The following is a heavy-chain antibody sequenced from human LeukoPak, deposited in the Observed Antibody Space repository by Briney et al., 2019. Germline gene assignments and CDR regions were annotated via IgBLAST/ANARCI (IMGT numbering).Heavy chain of an antibody. V-gene: IGHV4-4*07. Sequence: SETLSLTCTVSGESINSFYWSWIRQPAGKGLEWIGRIYSSGSTNYSPSLKSRVTMSVDTSKNQFSLKLSSVTAADTAVYCCARDVVAAAGSFDYWGQGTQVTVSS. D-gene: IGHD6-13*01. CDR3: ARDVVAAAGSFDY. J-gene: IGHJ4*02. CDR2: IYSSGST. CDR1: GESINSFY.